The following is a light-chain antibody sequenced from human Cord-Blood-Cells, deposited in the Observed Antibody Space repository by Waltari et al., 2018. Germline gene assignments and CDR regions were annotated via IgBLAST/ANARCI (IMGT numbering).Light chain of an antibody. J-gene: IGKJ3*01. Sequence: DIQMTQSPSTLSASVGDRVTITCRASQSISSWLAWYQQKPGKDPKPLIYDVSSLESGVPSRFSGSGSGTEFTLTISSLQPDDFATYYCQQYNSYGFTFGPGTKVDIK. V-gene: IGKV1-5*01. CDR3: QQYNSYGFT. CDR1: QSISSW. CDR2: DVS.